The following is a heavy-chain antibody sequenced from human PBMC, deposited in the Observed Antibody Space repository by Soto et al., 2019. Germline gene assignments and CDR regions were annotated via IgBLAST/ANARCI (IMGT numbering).Heavy chain of an antibody. Sequence: TSETLSLTCAVYGGSFSGYYWSWIRQPPGKGLEWIGEINHSGSTNYNPSLKSRVTISVDTSKNQFSLKLSSVTAADTAVYYCARGEMVTALDYWGQGTLVTVSS. D-gene: IGHD2-21*02. J-gene: IGHJ4*02. CDR2: INHSGST. V-gene: IGHV4-34*01. CDR3: ARGEMVTALDY. CDR1: GGSFSGYY.